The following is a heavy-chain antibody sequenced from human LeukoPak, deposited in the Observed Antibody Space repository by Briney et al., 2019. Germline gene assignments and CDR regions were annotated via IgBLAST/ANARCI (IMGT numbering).Heavy chain of an antibody. CDR2: ISWNSGSI. J-gene: IGHJ5*02. CDR3: AKDSYGSGHNWFDP. Sequence: GGSLRLSCAASGFTFSTYNMNWVRQAPGKGLEWVSGISWNSGSIGYADSVKGRFTISRDNAKNSLYLQMNSLRAEDTALYYCAKDSYGSGHNWFDPWGQGTLVTVSS. CDR1: GFTFSTYN. V-gene: IGHV3-9*01. D-gene: IGHD3-10*01.